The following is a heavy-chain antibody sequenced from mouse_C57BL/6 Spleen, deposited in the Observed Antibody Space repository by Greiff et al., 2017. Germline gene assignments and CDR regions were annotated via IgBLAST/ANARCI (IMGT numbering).Heavy chain of an antibody. Sequence: VQLKESEGGLVQPGSSMKLSCTASGFTFSDYYMAWVRQVPEKGLEWVANINYDGSSTYYLDSLKSRFIISIDNAKNILYLQMSSLKSEDTATYYCARDRTTAYYFDYWGQGTTLTVSS. D-gene: IGHD1-2*01. V-gene: IGHV5-16*01. J-gene: IGHJ2*01. CDR3: ARDRTTAYYFDY. CDR2: INYDGSST. CDR1: GFTFSDYY.